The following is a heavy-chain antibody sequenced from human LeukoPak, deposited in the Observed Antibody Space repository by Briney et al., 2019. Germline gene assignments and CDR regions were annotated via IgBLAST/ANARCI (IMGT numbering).Heavy chain of an antibody. CDR2: IWYDGSNK. V-gene: IGHV3-33*01. D-gene: IGHD4-17*01. CDR1: GFTFSSYG. CDR3: ARARNYGAYYYYYMDV. Sequence: GGSLRLSCAASGFTFSSYGMHWVRQAPGKGLEWVAVIWYDGSNKYYADSVKGRFTISRDNSKNTLYLQMNRLRAEDTAVYYCARARNYGAYYYYYMDVWGKGTTVTVSS. J-gene: IGHJ6*03.